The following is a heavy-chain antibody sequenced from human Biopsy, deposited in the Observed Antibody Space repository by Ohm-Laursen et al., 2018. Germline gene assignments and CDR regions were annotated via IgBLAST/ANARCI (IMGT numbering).Heavy chain of an antibody. Sequence: TLSPTCTVSGGSISGSSWSWIRQPPGKGLEWIGYIYYTGSTNYNPSLKSRVTISVDTSMNHLSLRLTSVTAADTAVYYCARHAPSYSGSYWRYFDLWGRGTLVTVSS. D-gene: IGHD1-26*01. CDR3: ARHAPSYSGSYWRYFDL. V-gene: IGHV4-59*08. CDR2: IYYTGST. J-gene: IGHJ2*01. CDR1: GGSISGSS.